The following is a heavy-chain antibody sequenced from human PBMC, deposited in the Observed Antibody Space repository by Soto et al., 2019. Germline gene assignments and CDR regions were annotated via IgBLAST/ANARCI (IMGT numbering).Heavy chain of an antibody. J-gene: IGHJ6*02. D-gene: IGHD1-26*01. CDR1: GGSISSSNW. CDR2: IYHSGST. CDR3: ARVTGSNFYGMDV. V-gene: IGHV4-4*02. Sequence: QVQLQESGPGLVKPSGTLSLTCAVSGGSISSSNWWCWVRQPPGKGLEWIGEIYHSGSTNYNPPLKSRVTISVDKSKKQFSLKLSSVTAADTAVYYCARVTGSNFYGMDVWGQGIPVTVSS.